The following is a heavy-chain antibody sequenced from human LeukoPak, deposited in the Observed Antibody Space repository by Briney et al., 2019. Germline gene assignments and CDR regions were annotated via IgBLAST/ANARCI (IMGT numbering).Heavy chain of an antibody. CDR1: GGSISSSSYY. CDR3: ASSSRQGLLLSRSRHYGMDV. J-gene: IGHJ6*02. D-gene: IGHD3-22*01. V-gene: IGHV4-30-4*08. Sequence: PSETLSLTCTVSGGSISSSSYYWGWIRQPPGKGLEWIGYIYYSGSTYYNPSLKSRVTISVDTSKNQFSLKLSSVTAADTAVYYCASSSRQGLLLSRSRHYGMDVWGQGTTVTVSS. CDR2: IYYSGST.